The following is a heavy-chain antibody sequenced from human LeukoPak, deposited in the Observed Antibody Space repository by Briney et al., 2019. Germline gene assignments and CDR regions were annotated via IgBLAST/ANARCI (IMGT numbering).Heavy chain of an antibody. CDR1: GGSFRGYY. D-gene: IGHD4-17*01. J-gene: IGHJ4*02. V-gene: IGHV4-34*01. CDR2: INHSGST. Sequence: SETLSLTCAVYGGSFRGYYWSWIRQPPGKGLEWIGEINHSGSTNYNPSLKSRVTISVDTSKNQFSLKLSSVTAADTAVYYCARNGDYYFDYWGQGTLVTVSS. CDR3: ARNGDYYFDY.